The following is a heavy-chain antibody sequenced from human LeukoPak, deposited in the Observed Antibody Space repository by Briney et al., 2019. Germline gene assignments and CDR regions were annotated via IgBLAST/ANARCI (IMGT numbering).Heavy chain of an antibody. Sequence: ASVKVSCKASGYTFTGYYMHWVRQAPGQGLEWMGWINPNSGGTNYAQKFQGRVTMTRDTSISTAHMELSRLRSDDTAVYYCARARRRDGYNFSYWGQGTLVTVSS. CDR2: INPNSGGT. V-gene: IGHV1-2*02. D-gene: IGHD5-24*01. J-gene: IGHJ4*02. CDR3: ARARRRDGYNFSY. CDR1: GYTFTGYY.